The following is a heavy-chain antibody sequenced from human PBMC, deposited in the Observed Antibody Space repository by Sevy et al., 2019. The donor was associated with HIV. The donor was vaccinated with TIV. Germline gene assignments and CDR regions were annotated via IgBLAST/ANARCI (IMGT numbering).Heavy chain of an antibody. CDR1: GFPFSSYA. CDR2: ISYDGNNK. J-gene: IGHJ6*02. CDR3: ARDGSSGGLFLKDYYYFGMDV. D-gene: IGHD3-16*01. Sequence: GGSLRLSCAASGFPFSSYAMHWVRQAPGKGLEWVAVISYDGNNKYHADSVKDRFTISRDNSKNTLYLQMNSLRAEDTAVYYCARDGSSGGLFLKDYYYFGMDVWGQGTTVTVSS. V-gene: IGHV3-30*04.